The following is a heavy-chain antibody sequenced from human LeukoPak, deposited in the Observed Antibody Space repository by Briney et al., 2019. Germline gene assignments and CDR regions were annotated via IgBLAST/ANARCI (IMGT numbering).Heavy chain of an antibody. V-gene: IGHV3-23*01. CDR3: AKDLKGLYDYVRGSYAIDI. CDR1: GFTFRSYG. D-gene: IGHD3-16*01. J-gene: IGHJ3*02. CDR2: ISGRGGET. Sequence: PGGSLRLSCEASGFTFRSYGMSSVRQGPGKGLEWVSGISGRGGETDYADFVKGRFTISRDNSKNTLFLQMNSLRAEDTAVYYCAKDLKGLYDYVRGSYAIDIWGHGTMVTVSS.